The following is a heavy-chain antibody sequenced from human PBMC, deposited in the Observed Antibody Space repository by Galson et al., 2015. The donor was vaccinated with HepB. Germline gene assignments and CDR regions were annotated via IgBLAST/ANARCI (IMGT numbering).Heavy chain of an antibody. Sequence: SLRLSCEASGFTVSSNYISWVRQAPGKGLGWVSGIYSGGSNYYADSVKGRFTISRDNSKNTLYLQMNSLRAEYTAVYYCASTYQLLSTWGAFDIWGQGTMVTVSS. CDR1: GFTVSSNY. CDR2: IYSGGSN. D-gene: IGHD2-2*01. V-gene: IGHV3-53*01. J-gene: IGHJ3*02. CDR3: ASTYQLLSTWGAFDI.